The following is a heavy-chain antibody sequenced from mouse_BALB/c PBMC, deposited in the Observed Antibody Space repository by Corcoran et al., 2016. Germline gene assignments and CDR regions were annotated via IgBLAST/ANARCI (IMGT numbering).Heavy chain of an antibody. CDR1: GYTFTDYY. D-gene: IGHD2-1*01. J-gene: IGHJ3*01. Sequence: QIQLQQSGPELVKPGASVKISCKASGYTFTDYYINWVKQKPGQGLEWIGWIYPGSGNTKYNEKFKGKATLTVDTSSSTAYMQLSSLTSEDTAVYFCARGLGNYAFAYWGQGTVVTVSA. CDR3: ARGLGNYAFAY. CDR2: IYPGSGNT. V-gene: IGHV1-84*02.